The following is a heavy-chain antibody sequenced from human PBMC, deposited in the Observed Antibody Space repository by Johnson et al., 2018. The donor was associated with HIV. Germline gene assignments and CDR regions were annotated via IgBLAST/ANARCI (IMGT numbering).Heavy chain of an antibody. CDR3: AKNQAKNRKHYDVKMEDAFDI. CDR2: INSKADGATT. CDR1: GFSFTSAW. V-gene: IGHV3-15*01. Sequence: EVQLVESGGGRAKPGGSLRLSCAVSGFSFTSAWMSWVRQAPGKGLEWVGHINSKADGATTDYAAPVKGRFTISRDDSKNTLFLEMNSLRAEDTGVYYCAKNQAKNRKHYDVKMEDAFDIWGQGTMVTVSS. D-gene: IGHD3-22*01. J-gene: IGHJ3*02.